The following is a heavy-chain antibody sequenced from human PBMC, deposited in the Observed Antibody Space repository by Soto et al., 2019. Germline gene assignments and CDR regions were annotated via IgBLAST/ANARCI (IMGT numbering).Heavy chain of an antibody. CDR1: GFTFSSYG. Sequence: GGSLRLSCAASGFTFSSYGMHWVRQAPGKGLEWVAVIWYDGSNKYYADSVKGRFTISRDNSKNTLYLQMNSLRAEDTAVYYCAREDFWSGYTSGPFDYWGQGTLVTVSS. D-gene: IGHD3-3*01. V-gene: IGHV3-33*01. CDR3: AREDFWSGYTSGPFDY. J-gene: IGHJ4*02. CDR2: IWYDGSNK.